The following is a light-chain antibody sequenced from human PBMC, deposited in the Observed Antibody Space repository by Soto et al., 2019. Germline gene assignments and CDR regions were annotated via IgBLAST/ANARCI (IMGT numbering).Light chain of an antibody. J-gene: IGKJ2*01. Sequence: DIQMTQSPSTLSASVGDRVTITCRASQTINNWLAWYQQNPGRAPKLLIYDTSTLESGVPSRFSGSGSRTGFTLTISSLQPDDFATYYCQQYHSYPYTFGQGTRLEIK. V-gene: IGKV1-5*01. CDR3: QQYHSYPYT. CDR1: QTINNW. CDR2: DTS.